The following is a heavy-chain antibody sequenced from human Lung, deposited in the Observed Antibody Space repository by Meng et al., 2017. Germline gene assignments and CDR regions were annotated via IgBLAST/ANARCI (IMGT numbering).Heavy chain of an antibody. Sequence: QVYIQQWAGGLLKPAGALSRTCVVSGGSCSDYYWSWIRQPPGKGLEWIGEINHSGSTNYNPSLESRATISVDTSQNNLSLKLSSVTAADSAVYYCARGPTTMAHDFDYWGQGTLVTVSS. V-gene: IGHV4-34*01. CDR2: INHSGST. CDR3: ARGPTTMAHDFDY. J-gene: IGHJ4*02. D-gene: IGHD4-11*01. CDR1: GGSCSDYY.